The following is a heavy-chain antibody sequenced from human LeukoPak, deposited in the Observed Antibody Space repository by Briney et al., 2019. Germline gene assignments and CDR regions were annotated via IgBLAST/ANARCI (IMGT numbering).Heavy chain of an antibody. V-gene: IGHV3-23*01. CDR2: ISGSGGST. CDR3: AKDWGPGPYYDILTGYYFDY. CDR1: GFTFSSYG. D-gene: IGHD3-9*01. J-gene: IGHJ4*02. Sequence: GGSLRLSCAASGFTFSSYGMTWVRRAPGKGLEWVSAISGSGGSTYYADSVKGRFTISRDNSKNTLYLQMNSLRAEDTAVYYCAKDWGPGPYYDILTGYYFDYWGQGTLVTVSS.